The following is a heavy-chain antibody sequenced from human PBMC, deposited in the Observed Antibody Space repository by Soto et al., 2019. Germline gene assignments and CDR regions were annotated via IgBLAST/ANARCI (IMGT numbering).Heavy chain of an antibody. CDR3: AKGRTFGGVIVIYYFDY. CDR2: ISGSGGST. Sequence: GGSLRLSCAASGFTFSSYAMSWVRQAPGKGLEWVSAISGSGGSTYYADSGKGRFTISRENSKNTLYLQMNSLRAEDTAVYYCAKGRTFGGVIVIYYFDYWGQGTLVTVSS. J-gene: IGHJ4*02. D-gene: IGHD3-16*02. V-gene: IGHV3-23*01. CDR1: GFTFSSYA.